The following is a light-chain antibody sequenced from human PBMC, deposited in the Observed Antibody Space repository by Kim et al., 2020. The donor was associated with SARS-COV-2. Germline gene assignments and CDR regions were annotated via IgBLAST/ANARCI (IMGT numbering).Light chain of an antibody. CDR3: QQYNSYAPYT. J-gene: IGKJ2*01. Sequence: AAGGDRVNITWRGRQSNSSWLNWYQQKPGKAPKLLIYDASNLENGVPSRFSGSGSGTEFTLTISSLQPDDFANYYCQQYNSYAPYTFGQGTELEI. CDR1: QSNSSW. V-gene: IGKV1-5*01. CDR2: DAS.